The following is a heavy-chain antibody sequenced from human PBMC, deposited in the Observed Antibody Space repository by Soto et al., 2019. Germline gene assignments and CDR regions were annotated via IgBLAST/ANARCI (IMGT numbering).Heavy chain of an antibody. D-gene: IGHD2-2*01. CDR2: ISAYNGNT. J-gene: IGHJ6*02. Sequence: APVKVSCKASGYTFTSYGISGVRQAPAQGLEWMGWISAYNGNTNYAQKLQGRVTMTTDTSTSTAYMELRSLRSDDTAVYYCARTNQAADYYYYGMDVWGQGTTVTVSS. CDR1: GYTFTSYG. CDR3: ARTNQAADYYYYGMDV. V-gene: IGHV1-18*01.